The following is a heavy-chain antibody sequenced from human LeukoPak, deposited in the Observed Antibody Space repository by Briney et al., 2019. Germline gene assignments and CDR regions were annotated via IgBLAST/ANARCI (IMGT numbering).Heavy chain of an antibody. CDR1: GFTFSSYG. J-gene: IGHJ4*02. CDR2: IRYDGSNK. D-gene: IGHD2-15*01. CDR3: AKGRYCIGGSGSIDY. V-gene: IGHV3-30*02. Sequence: PGGSLRLSCAASGFTFSSYGMHWVRQAPGKGLEWVAFIRYDGSNKYYADSVKGRFTISRDNSKNTLYLQMNSLRAEDTAVYYCAKGRYCIGGSGSIDYWGRRTVVSVSS.